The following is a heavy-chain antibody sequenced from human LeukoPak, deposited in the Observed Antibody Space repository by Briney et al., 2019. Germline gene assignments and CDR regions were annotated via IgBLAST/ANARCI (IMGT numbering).Heavy chain of an antibody. CDR3: ARDRYSRNWFDP. V-gene: IGHV4-30-2*01. CDR2: IYHSGST. Sequence: SQTLSLTCTVSGGSISSGGYYWSWIRQPPGKCLERIGYIYHSGSTYYNPSLKSRVTISVDTSKNQFSLKLSSVTAAGTAVYYCARDRYSRNWFDPWGQGTLVTVSS. D-gene: IGHD6-13*01. J-gene: IGHJ5*02. CDR1: GGSISSGGYY.